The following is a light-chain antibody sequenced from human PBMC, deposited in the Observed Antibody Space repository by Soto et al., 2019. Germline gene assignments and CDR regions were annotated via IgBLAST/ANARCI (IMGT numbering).Light chain of an antibody. CDR1: QSINAH. J-gene: IGKJ1*01. CDR3: QQYNTWLWT. CDR2: GAS. V-gene: IGKV3-15*01. Sequence: EVVMTQSPATLSVSPGERVTLSCRASQSINAHLAWYQQKPGQAPRLLIHGASTRATGIPARFSGCGFGTGLMLPRISLESEDFAVYYCQQYNTWLWTFGQGTKVEIQ.